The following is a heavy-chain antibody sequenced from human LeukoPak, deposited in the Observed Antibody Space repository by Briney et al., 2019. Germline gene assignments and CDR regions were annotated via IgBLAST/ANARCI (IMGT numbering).Heavy chain of an antibody. D-gene: IGHD3-3*01. Sequence: SEALSLTCTVSGGSISSSSYYWGWIRQPPGKGLEWIGSIYYSGSTYYNPSLKSRVTISVDTSKNQFSLKLSSVTAADAAVYYCARFCLRYDFWSGYYNFFDYWGQGTLVTVSS. CDR1: GGSISSSSYY. V-gene: IGHV4-39*01. CDR2: IYYSGST. CDR3: ARFCLRYDFWSGYYNFFDY. J-gene: IGHJ4*02.